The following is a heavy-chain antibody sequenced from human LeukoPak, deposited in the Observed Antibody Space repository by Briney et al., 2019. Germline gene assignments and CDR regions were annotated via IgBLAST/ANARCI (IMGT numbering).Heavy chain of an antibody. CDR3: AKAALSTMTTYAFDY. V-gene: IGHV3-33*06. Sequence: PGGSLRLSCAASGFTFSNYGMHWVRQAPGKGLEWVAAIWYDGSNKYYGDSVKGRFTISRDNSKNTLYLQMNSLRAEDTAVYYCAKAALSTMTTYAFDYWGQGTLVTVSS. J-gene: IGHJ4*02. CDR2: IWYDGSNK. D-gene: IGHD3-16*01. CDR1: GFTFSNYG.